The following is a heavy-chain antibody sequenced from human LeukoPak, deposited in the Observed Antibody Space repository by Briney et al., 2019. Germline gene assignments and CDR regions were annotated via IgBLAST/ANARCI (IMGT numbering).Heavy chain of an antibody. J-gene: IGHJ5*02. Sequence: SETLSLTCIVSGGSISSYYWSRIRQPPGKGLEWIGYIYYSGSTNYNPSLKSRVTISVDTSKNQFSLKLSSVTAADTAVYYCARARDDYVWGRPNWFDPWGQGTLVTVSS. CDR3: ARARDDYVWGRPNWFDP. V-gene: IGHV4-59*01. D-gene: IGHD3-16*01. CDR2: IYYSGST. CDR1: GGSISSYY.